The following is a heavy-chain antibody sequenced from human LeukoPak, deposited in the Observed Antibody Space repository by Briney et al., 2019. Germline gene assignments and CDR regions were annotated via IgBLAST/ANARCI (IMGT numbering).Heavy chain of an antibody. D-gene: IGHD6-13*01. J-gene: IGHJ4*02. CDR2: ISSSSSYI. V-gene: IGHV3-21*01. CDR3: ARASSSLPFDY. Sequence: GGSLRLSCAASGFPFSSYSMNWVRQAPGKGLEWVSSISSSSSYIYYADSVKGRFTISRDNAKNSLYLQMNSLRAEDTAVYYCARASSSLPFDYWGQGTLDTVSS. CDR1: GFPFSSYS.